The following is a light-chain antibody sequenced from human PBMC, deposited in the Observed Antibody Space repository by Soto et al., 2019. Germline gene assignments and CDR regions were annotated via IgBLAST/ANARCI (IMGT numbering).Light chain of an antibody. J-gene: IGLJ2*01. CDR1: SSDDGGYNY. CDR3: SSYASSRDVF. CDR2: EVS. Sequence: QSALTQPASVSGSPGQSITISCTGTSSDDGGYNYVSWYQQYPGKAPKLMIYEVSNRPSGVSNRFSGSKSGNTASLTISGLQAEDEADYYCSSYASSRDVFFGGGTKLTVL. V-gene: IGLV2-14*01.